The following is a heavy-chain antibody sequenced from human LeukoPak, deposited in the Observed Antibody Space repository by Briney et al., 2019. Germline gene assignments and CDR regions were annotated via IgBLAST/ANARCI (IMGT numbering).Heavy chain of an antibody. D-gene: IGHD2-21*01. CDR3: VRDNYGGILDF. V-gene: IGHV3-30*04. J-gene: IGHJ4*02. CDR2: VLYNGSKK. Sequence: GGSLSLSGEASGLTYTRFTMHWVRKAPGKGRNGVALVLYNGSKKYYADSVKGRFTLSRDNSKNTLSLEMNALRADDTAVYYCVRDNYGGILDFWGQGTLVTVSS. CDR1: GLTYTRFT.